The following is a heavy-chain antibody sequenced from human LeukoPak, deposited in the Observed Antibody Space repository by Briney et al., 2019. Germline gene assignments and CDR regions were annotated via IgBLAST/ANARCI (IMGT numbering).Heavy chain of an antibody. CDR1: GFTFSSYW. Sequence: GGSLRLSCAASGFTFSSYWMHWVRQAPGKGLVWVSRINTDGTTTTYADSVKGRFSISRDNAKNTLYLQMNSLRAEDTALYYCARDYKSGDSSQIDYWGQGTLVTVPS. J-gene: IGHJ4*02. D-gene: IGHD3-22*01. V-gene: IGHV3-74*01. CDR3: ARDYKSGDSSQIDY. CDR2: INTDGTTT.